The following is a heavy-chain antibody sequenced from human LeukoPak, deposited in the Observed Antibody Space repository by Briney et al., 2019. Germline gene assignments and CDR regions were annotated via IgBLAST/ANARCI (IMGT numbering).Heavy chain of an antibody. D-gene: IGHD3-22*01. CDR1: GGSFTDYF. CDR3: ARGRIAKIVVVHSFSYGMDV. J-gene: IGHJ6*02. V-gene: IGHV4-34*01. CDR2: INDYTGDT. Sequence: SETLSLTCTVFGGSFTDYFWTWIRHSPGKGPEWIGKINDYTGDTNYNPSVNSRVSISLEKSKNQFSLELRSVTAADAAVYYCARGRIAKIVVVHSFSYGMDVWGQGTTVTVSS.